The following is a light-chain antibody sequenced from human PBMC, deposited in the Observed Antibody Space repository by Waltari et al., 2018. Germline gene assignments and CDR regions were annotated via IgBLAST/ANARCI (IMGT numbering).Light chain of an antibody. J-gene: IGLJ3*02. CDR1: SGSLSSPSY. CDR3: LLYMGSGIWV. Sequence: QTVVTQAPSLPVSPGGSVTLTCALRSGSLSSPSYPTWYQQSPGQTPRTVVYKANIRSSGVPYRFSGSVLGNKAVLIITGAQAEDESTYYCLLYMGSGIWVFGGGTKLTVL. V-gene: IGLV8-61*01. CDR2: KAN.